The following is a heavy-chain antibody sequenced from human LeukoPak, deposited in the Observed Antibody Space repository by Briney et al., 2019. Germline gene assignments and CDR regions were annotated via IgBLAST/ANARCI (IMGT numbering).Heavy chain of an antibody. D-gene: IGHD2/OR15-2a*01. Sequence: ASVKVSCTASGYTFTGYYMHWVRQAPGQGLEWMGWINPNSGGTNYAQKFQGRVTMTRDTSISTAYMELSRLRSDDTAVYYCARATTFEPHSMDVWGKGTTVTVSS. J-gene: IGHJ6*03. CDR3: ARATTFEPHSMDV. V-gene: IGHV1-2*02. CDR1: GYTFTGYY. CDR2: INPNSGGT.